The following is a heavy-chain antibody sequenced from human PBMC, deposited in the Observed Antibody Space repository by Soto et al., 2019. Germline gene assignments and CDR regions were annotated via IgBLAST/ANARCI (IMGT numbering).Heavy chain of an antibody. V-gene: IGHV3-48*02. CDR2: ISSSSSTI. CDR3: ARTLGHSSGWYELNWFDP. J-gene: IGHJ5*02. D-gene: IGHD6-19*01. Sequence: EVQLVESGGGLVQPGGSLRLSCAASGFTFSSYSMNWVRQAPGKGLEWVSYISSSSSTIYYADSVKRRFTISRDNAKNALYLQMNSLRDEDTAVYYCARTLGHSSGWYELNWFDPWGQGTLVTVSS. CDR1: GFTFSSYS.